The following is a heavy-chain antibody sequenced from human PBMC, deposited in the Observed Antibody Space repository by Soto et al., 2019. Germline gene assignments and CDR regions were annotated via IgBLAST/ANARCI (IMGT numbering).Heavy chain of an antibody. CDR3: TKHLSNGSPDY. Sequence: GSLRLSCAASGFTFRSYAMSWVRQAPGKGLEWVSLISGSGGGTYYADSVKGRFTISRDNAKNTLYLQMNSLRAEDTAVFYCTKHLSNGSPDYWGQGTLVNVS. CDR2: ISGSGGGT. V-gene: IGHV3-23*01. J-gene: IGHJ4*02. D-gene: IGHD2-8*01. CDR1: GFTFRSYA.